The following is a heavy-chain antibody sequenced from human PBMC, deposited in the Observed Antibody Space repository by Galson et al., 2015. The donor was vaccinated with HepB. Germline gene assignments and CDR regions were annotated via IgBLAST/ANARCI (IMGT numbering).Heavy chain of an antibody. J-gene: IGHJ4*02. V-gene: IGHV3-7*03. CDR1: GFSFSSYW. D-gene: IGHD4/OR15-4a*01. Sequence: SLRLSCAASGFSFSSYWMSWFRQAPGKGLEWVANIKQDGREKYYVDSVKGRFTISRDNAKNSLYLQMNSLRAEDTAVYYCARDLSLLTAPFDYWGQGTLVTVSS. CDR3: ARDLSLLTAPFDY. CDR2: IKQDGREK.